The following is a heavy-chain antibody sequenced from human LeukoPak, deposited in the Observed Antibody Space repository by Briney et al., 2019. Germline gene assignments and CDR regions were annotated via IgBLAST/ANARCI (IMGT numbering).Heavy chain of an antibody. CDR1: GGSISSSSYY. CDR3: ASLAVTTVNLGY. Sequence: KPSETLSLTCTVSGGSISSSSYYWGWIRQPPGKGLEWIGSIYYSGSTYYNPSLKSRVTISVDTSKNQFSLKLSSVTAADTAVYYCASLAVTTVNLGYWGQGTLVTVSS. D-gene: IGHD4-17*01. CDR2: IYYSGST. J-gene: IGHJ4*02. V-gene: IGHV4-39*01.